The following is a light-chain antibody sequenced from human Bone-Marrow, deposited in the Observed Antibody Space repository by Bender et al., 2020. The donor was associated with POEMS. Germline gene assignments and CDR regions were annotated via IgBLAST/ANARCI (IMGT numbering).Light chain of an antibody. V-gene: IGLV1-40*01. CDR2: GYN. J-gene: IGLJ3*02. Sequence: QSVLTQPPSVSGAPGQRVTISCTGSSSNTGSGYDINWYQHLPGTAPKLLIYGYNNRPSGVPDRFSGSKSGNTASLTISGLQAGDGVVYYCQSYNNSLGGWGFGGGTKLTV. CDR1: SSNTGSGYD. CDR3: QSYNNSLGGWG.